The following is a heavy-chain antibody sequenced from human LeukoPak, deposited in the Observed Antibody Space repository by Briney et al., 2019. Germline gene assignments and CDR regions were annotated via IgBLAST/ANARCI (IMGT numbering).Heavy chain of an antibody. V-gene: IGHV3-30-3*01. D-gene: IGHD5-18*01. CDR2: ISYDGSNK. Sequence: GGSLRLSCAASGFTFSSYAMHWVRQAPGKGLEWAAVISYDGSNKYYADSVKGRFTISRDNSKNTLYLQMNSLRAEDTAVYYCAEGYSYGSLDYWGQGTLVTVSS. CDR1: GFTFSSYA. CDR3: AEGYSYGSLDY. J-gene: IGHJ4*02.